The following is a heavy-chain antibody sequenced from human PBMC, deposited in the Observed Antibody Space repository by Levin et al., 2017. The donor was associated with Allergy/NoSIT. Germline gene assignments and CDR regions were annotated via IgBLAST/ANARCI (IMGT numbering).Heavy chain of an antibody. D-gene: IGHD2-2*01. J-gene: IGHJ6*02. CDR2: ISSGGSTI. Sequence: GESLKISCAASGFTFSDYYMSWIRQAPGKGLEWVSYISSGGSTIYYADSVKGRFAIYRDNAKNSLYLQMNSLRAEDTAVYYCARAEYQLALTGSVDYGMDGWGQGTTVTVSS. CDR3: ARAEYQLALTGSVDYGMDG. CDR1: GFTFSDYY. V-gene: IGHV3-11*01.